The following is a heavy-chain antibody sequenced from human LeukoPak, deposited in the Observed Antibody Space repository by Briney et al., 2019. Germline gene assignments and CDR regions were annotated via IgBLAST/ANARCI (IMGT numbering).Heavy chain of an antibody. Sequence: GGSLRLSCVASGFTFINYAMSWVRQAPGKRLEWVSAVTGRGSSTYYADSVKGRFTISRDNSRNTLFLQMNSLRAEDTAIYYCAKWGDFDILTGYYVSDFWGQGTLVTVSS. CDR3: AKWGDFDILTGYYVSDF. CDR1: GFTFINYA. CDR2: VTGRGSST. J-gene: IGHJ4*02. V-gene: IGHV3-23*01. D-gene: IGHD3-9*01.